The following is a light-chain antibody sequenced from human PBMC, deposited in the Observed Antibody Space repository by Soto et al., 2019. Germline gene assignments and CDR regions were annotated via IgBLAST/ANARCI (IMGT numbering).Light chain of an antibody. CDR2: EVS. CDR1: SSDVGGYNY. J-gene: IGLJ2*01. V-gene: IGLV2-8*01. Sequence: QSAVTQPPSASGSPGQPVTISCTGTSSDVGGYNYVSWYQQHPGKAPKLMIYEVSKRPSGVPDRFSGSKSGNTASLTVSGLQAEDEADYYCSSYAGSNNFVVFGGGTKVTVL. CDR3: SSYAGSNNFVV.